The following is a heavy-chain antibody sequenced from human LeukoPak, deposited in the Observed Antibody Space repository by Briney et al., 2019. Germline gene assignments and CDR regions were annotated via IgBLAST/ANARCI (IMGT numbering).Heavy chain of an antibody. Sequence: GGSLRLSCAGSGFTFSSYGMSWVRQAPGKGLEWVSGISGSGGSTYYADSVKGRFTISRDNSKNTLYLRINSLRADDTAVYYCASGSSLDYWGQGTLVTVSS. CDR2: ISGSGGST. D-gene: IGHD3-10*01. V-gene: IGHV3-23*01. J-gene: IGHJ4*02. CDR1: GFTFSSYG. CDR3: ASGSSLDY.